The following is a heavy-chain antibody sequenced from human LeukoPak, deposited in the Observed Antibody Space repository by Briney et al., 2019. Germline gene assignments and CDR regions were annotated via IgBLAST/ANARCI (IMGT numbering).Heavy chain of an antibody. D-gene: IGHD6-13*01. V-gene: IGHV3-9*01. CDR1: GFTFDDYA. Sequence: PGGSLRLSCAASGFTFDDYAMHWVRQAPGKGLEWVSSISWNSGTIDYADAVEGRLTISRDSAKKSLYLQMNSLTAEDTALYYCAKDKSGSSWAFDYWGQGTLVTVSS. CDR3: AKDKSGSSWAFDY. J-gene: IGHJ4*02. CDR2: ISWNSGTI.